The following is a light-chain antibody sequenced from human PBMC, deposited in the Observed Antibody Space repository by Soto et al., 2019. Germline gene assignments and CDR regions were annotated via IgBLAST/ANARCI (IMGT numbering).Light chain of an antibody. Sequence: CRGSQSISHSLAWYQQKPGQAPSLLIFDASKRATGIPDRFSGSGSGTDFTLTTPRLEPADFAVYYCQQRAIWRGVTVGPGTKVDIK. CDR2: DAS. V-gene: IGKV3-11*01. CDR1: QSISHS. CDR3: QQRAIWRGVT. J-gene: IGKJ3*01.